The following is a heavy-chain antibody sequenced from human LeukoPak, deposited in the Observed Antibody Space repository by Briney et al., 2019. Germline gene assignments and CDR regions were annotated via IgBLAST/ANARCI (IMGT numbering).Heavy chain of an antibody. J-gene: IGHJ4*02. V-gene: IGHV3-66*01. D-gene: IGHD2-21*01. CDR1: GFTVSSNY. Sequence: GGSLRLSCAASGFTVSSNYMSWVRQAPGMGLEWVSVISSGASTYYADSVKGRFTISRDNSKNTLYLQMNGLRAEDTAVYYCARTLAPPPDYWGQGTLVTVSS. CDR2: ISSGAST. CDR3: ARTLAPPPDY.